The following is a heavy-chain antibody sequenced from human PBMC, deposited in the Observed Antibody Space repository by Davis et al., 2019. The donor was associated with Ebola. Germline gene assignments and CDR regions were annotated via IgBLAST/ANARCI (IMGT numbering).Heavy chain of an antibody. CDR3: TKETTKGPYGMDV. J-gene: IGHJ6*02. Sequence: PGGSLRLSCAASGFTFDDYAMHWVRQAPGKGLEWVSLISGDGGSTYYADSVKGRFTISRDDSKNSLYLQMNSLRTEDTALYYCTKETTKGPYGMDVWGQGTTVTVSS. V-gene: IGHV3-43*02. CDR1: GFTFDDYA. D-gene: IGHD4-11*01. CDR2: ISGDGGST.